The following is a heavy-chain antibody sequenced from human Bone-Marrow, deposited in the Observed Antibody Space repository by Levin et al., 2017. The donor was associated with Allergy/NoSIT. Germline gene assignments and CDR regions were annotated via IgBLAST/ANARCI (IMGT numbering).Heavy chain of an antibody. CDR1: GFTFNTYA. V-gene: IGHV3-64D*06. CDR3: VKGGYDILPNFFNVAPY. Sequence: QTGGSLRLSCSASGFTFNTYAMHWVRQAPGRGLQCVSAISSNGGATYYADSVKGRFTISRDNSKNTLYLQMSSLRPDDTAMYYCVKGGYDILPNFFNVAPYWGQGTLVTVSS. J-gene: IGHJ4*02. CDR2: ISSNGGAT. D-gene: IGHD3-9*01.